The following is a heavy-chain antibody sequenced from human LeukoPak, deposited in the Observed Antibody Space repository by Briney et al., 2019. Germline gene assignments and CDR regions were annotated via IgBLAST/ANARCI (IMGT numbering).Heavy chain of an antibody. J-gene: IGHJ4*02. V-gene: IGHV4-59*08. D-gene: IGHD2-15*01. CDR3: ARGGYCSGGSCYEDY. CDR1: GGSISSYF. CDR2: IYYSGST. Sequence: PSETLSLTCSVSGGSISSYFWRSIRQPPGKGLGWDAYIYYSGSTNYNPPLKSRVTMSDDTSKNQFSLKLSSVTAADTAVYYCARGGYCSGGSCYEDYWGQGTLVTVSS.